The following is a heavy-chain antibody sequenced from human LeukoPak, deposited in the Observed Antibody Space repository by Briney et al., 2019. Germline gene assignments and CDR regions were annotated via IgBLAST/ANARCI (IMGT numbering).Heavy chain of an antibody. Sequence: GESLKISCKASGYSFSTYWIGWVRQMPGKGLEWMGIIYPGDSDTRYSPSFQGQVTISADKSISTAYLQWSSLKASDTAMYYCARLRSPFRSYIDYWGQGTLVTVSS. V-gene: IGHV5-51*01. J-gene: IGHJ4*02. CDR3: ARLRSPFRSYIDY. CDR1: GYSFSTYW. CDR2: IYPGDSDT. D-gene: IGHD3-10*01.